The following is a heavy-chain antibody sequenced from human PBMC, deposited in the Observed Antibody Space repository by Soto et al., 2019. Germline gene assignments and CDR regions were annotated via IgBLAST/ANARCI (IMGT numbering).Heavy chain of an antibody. CDR3: ARVGRNERRRSNSLLSSSWYSDY. CDR1: GYTFTSYD. CDR2: MNPNSGNT. D-gene: IGHD6-13*01. V-gene: IGHV1-8*01. Sequence: QVQLVQSGAEVKKPGASVKVSCKASGYTFTSYDINWVRQATGQGLEWMGWMNPNSGNTGYAQKFQGRVTMTRNTSISTAYMELSSLRSEDTAVYYCARVGRNERRRSNSLLSSSWYSDYWGQGTLVTVSS. J-gene: IGHJ4*02.